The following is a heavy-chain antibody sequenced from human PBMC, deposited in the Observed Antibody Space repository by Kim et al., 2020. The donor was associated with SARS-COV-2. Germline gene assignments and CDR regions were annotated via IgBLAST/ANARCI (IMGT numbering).Heavy chain of an antibody. CDR2: IYPGDSDT. CDR1: GYSFTSYW. D-gene: IGHD2-2*01. V-gene: IGHV5-51*01. Sequence: GESLKISCKGSGYSFTSYWIGWVRLMPGKGLEWMGIIYPGDSDTRYSPSFQGQVTISADKSISTAYLQWSSLKASDTAMYYCARPPSYCSSTSCQDYWGQGTLVTVSS. J-gene: IGHJ4*02. CDR3: ARPPSYCSSTSCQDY.